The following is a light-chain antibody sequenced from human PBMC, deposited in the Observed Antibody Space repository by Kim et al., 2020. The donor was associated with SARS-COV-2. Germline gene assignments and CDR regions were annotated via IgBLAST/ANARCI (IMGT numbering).Light chain of an antibody. J-gene: IGLJ1*01. CDR1: SSDVGSYNL. CDR3: CSYAGSSTYV. V-gene: IGLV2-23*02. CDR2: EVS. Sequence: GQSIHISCTGTSSDVGSYNLVSWYPQHPGKAPKLMIYEVSKRPSGVSNRFSGSKSGNTASLTISGLQAEDEADYYCCSYAGSSTYVFGTGTKVTVL.